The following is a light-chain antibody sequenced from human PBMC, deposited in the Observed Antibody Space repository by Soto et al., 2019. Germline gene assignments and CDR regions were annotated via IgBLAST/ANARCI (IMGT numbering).Light chain of an antibody. J-gene: IGKJ4*01. Sequence: IQFTQSPSFLSATVGDRVTITCRASQGISSYLAWYQQKPGKAPKLLIYAASTLQSGVPSRFSGSGSGTEFTLTISSLQPEDFATYYCQQLNSYPLTFGGGTKVHI. CDR1: QGISSY. CDR3: QQLNSYPLT. V-gene: IGKV1-9*01. CDR2: AAS.